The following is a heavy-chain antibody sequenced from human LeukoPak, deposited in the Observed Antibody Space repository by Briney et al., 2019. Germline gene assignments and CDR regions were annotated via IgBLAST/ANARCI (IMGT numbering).Heavy chain of an antibody. Sequence: SETLSLTCTASGGSISSSSYYWGWIRQPPGKGLEWIGSIYYSGSTYYNPSLKSRVTISVDTSKNQFSLKLSSVTAADTAVYYCARLDTAMVRVDYWGQGTLVTVSS. D-gene: IGHD5-18*01. CDR1: GGSISSSSYY. V-gene: IGHV4-39*01. CDR2: IYYSGST. J-gene: IGHJ4*02. CDR3: ARLDTAMVRVDY.